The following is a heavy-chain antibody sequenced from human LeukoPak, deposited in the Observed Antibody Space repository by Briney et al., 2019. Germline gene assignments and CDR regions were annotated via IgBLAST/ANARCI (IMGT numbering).Heavy chain of an antibody. CDR2: IYTSGST. J-gene: IGHJ4*02. CDR3: AGGVVVAKFDY. D-gene: IGHD2-15*01. Sequence: SQTLSLTCTVSGGSISSGSYYWSWIRQPAGKGLEWIGRIYTSGSTNYNPSLKSRVTISVDTSKNQFSLKLSSVTAADTAVYYCAGGVVVAKFDYWGQGTLVTVSS. CDR1: GGSISSGSYY. V-gene: IGHV4-61*02.